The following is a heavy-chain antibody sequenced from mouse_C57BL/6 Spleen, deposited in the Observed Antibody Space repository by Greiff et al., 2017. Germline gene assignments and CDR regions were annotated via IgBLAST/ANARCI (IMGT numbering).Heavy chain of an antibody. V-gene: IGHV1-15*01. D-gene: IGHD2-1*01. CDR3: TRYDLLWIGYYAKDD. CDR2: IDPETGGT. Sequence: VQLQQSGAELVRPGASVTLSCKASGYTFTDYEMHWVKQTPVHGLEWIGAIDPETGGTAYNQKFKGKAILTADKSSSTAYMELRSLTSDDSAVYYCTRYDLLWIGYYAKDDWGQGTSVTVSS. CDR1: GYTFTDYE. J-gene: IGHJ4*01.